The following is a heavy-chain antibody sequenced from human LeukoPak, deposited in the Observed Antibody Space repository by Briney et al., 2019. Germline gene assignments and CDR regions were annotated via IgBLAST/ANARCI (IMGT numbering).Heavy chain of an antibody. J-gene: IGHJ4*02. CDR2: ISSSSSTI. CDR1: GFTVSSNY. CDR3: ARDSIHYYGSGSYSRDFDY. Sequence: GGSLRLSCAASGFTVSSNYMNWVRQAPGKGLEWVSYISSSSSTIYYADSVKGRFTIPRDNAKNSLYLQMNSLRDEDTAVYYCARDSIHYYGSGSYSRDFDYWGQGTLVTVSS. D-gene: IGHD3-10*01. V-gene: IGHV3-48*02.